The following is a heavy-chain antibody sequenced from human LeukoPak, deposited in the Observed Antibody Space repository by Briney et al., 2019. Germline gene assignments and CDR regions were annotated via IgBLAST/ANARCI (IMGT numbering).Heavy chain of an antibody. CDR2: ISYDGSNK. CDR3: ARGVVVPAALVFDY. D-gene: IGHD2-2*01. Sequence: GSLRLSCAASGFTFSSYAMHWVRQAPGKGLEWVAVISYDGSNKYYADSVKGRFTISRDNSKNTLYLQMNSLRAEDTAVYYCARGVVVPAALVFDYWGQGTLVTVSS. CDR1: GFTFSSYA. J-gene: IGHJ4*02. V-gene: IGHV3-30*04.